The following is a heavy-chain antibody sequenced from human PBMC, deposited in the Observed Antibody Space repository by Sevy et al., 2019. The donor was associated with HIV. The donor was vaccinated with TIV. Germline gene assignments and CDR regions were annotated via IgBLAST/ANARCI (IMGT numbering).Heavy chain of an antibody. V-gene: IGHV4-59*13. CDR3: ARELIDAFDI. CDR1: GGSISSYY. CDR2: IYYSGST. J-gene: IGHJ3*02. Sequence: SETLSLTCTVSGGSISSYYWSWIRQPPGKGLEWIGYIYYSGSTNYNPSLKSRVTISVDTSKNQFSLKLSSVTAADTAVYYCARELIDAFDIWGQWTMVTVSS.